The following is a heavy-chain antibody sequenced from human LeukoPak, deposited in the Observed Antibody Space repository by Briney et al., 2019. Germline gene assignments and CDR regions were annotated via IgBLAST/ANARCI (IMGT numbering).Heavy chain of an antibody. CDR1: GYTFTSYG. CDR3: ARSIDYHDFWSGYSGYYFDY. D-gene: IGHD3-3*01. Sequence: ASVKVSCKASGYTFTSYGISWVRQAPGQGLEWMGWISAYNGNTNYAQKLQGRVTMTTDTSTSTAYMELRSLRSDDTAVYYCARSIDYHDFWSGYSGYYFDYWGQGTLVTVSS. J-gene: IGHJ4*02. V-gene: IGHV1-18*01. CDR2: ISAYNGNT.